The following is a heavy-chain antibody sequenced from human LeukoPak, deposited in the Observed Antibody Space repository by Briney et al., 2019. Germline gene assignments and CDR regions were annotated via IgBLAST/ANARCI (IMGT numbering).Heavy chain of an antibody. CDR2: IYSGGDT. CDR3: ARERDILTGYSFGPFDI. V-gene: IGHV3-53*01. Sequence: GGSLRVSCAASGFTFSNYAMSWVRQAPGKGLEWVSLIYSGGDTYYADSVKGRFTISRDNSMNTLYLQMNSLRAEDTAVYYCARERDILTGYSFGPFDIWGQGTMVTVSS. J-gene: IGHJ3*02. CDR1: GFTFSNYA. D-gene: IGHD3-9*01.